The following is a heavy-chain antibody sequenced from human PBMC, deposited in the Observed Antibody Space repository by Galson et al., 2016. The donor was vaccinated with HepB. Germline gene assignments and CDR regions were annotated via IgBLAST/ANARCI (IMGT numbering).Heavy chain of an antibody. CDR2: ISASGGST. CDR1: GFIFSSYD. Sequence: SLRLSCAVSGFIFSSYDMSWVRQAPGKGLEWVSGISASGGSTFFADSVKGRFTISRDNSKNTLSLQMNSLRAEDTAVYYCARHQDIVLMMYAAFDYWGQEILVTVSS. V-gene: IGHV3-23*01. D-gene: IGHD2-8*01. CDR3: ARHQDIVLMMYAAFDY. J-gene: IGHJ4*02.